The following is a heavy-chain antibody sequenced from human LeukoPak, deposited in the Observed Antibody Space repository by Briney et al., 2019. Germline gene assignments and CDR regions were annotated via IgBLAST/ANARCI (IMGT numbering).Heavy chain of an antibody. CDR2: IDLSGSTL. CDR1: GFTFSDYT. J-gene: IGHJ3*02. CDR3: ARDNSKAARGHAFDI. Sequence: SGGSLRLSCAASGFTFSDYTMNWVRQAPVKGLEWVSYIDLSGSTLYYVDSVKGRFTISRDNAKNSLYLQMNSLRAEDTALYHCARDNSKAARGHAFDIWGQGTMVTVSS. V-gene: IGHV3-48*04. D-gene: IGHD4-23*01.